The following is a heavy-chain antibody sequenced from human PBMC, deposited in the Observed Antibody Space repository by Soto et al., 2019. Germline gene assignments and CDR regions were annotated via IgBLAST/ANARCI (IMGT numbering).Heavy chain of an antibody. CDR3: ARGVGSSPPRY. CDR1: GGSISVYY. D-gene: IGHD1-26*01. Sequence: SETLSLTCTLSGGSISVYYWSWIRQPPGQALEWIGYIYGSGSPYYNPSLRSRVTIAADTSKNQISLRLTSATAADTAVYYCARGVGSSPPRYWGRGTLVTVS. V-gene: IGHV4-59*01. CDR2: IYGSGSP. J-gene: IGHJ4*02.